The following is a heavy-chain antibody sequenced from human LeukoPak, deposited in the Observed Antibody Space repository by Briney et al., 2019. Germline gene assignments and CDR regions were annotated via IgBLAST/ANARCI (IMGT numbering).Heavy chain of an antibody. CDR3: ARTLTAMVYYFDY. V-gene: IGHV4-34*01. CDR2: INHSGST. CDR1: GGSISSYY. J-gene: IGHJ4*02. D-gene: IGHD5-18*01. Sequence: SETLSLTCTVSGGSISSYYWSWIRQPPGKGLEWIGEINHSGSTNYNPSLKSRVTISVDTSKNQFSLKLSSVTAADTAVYYCARTLTAMVYYFDYWGQGTLVTVSS.